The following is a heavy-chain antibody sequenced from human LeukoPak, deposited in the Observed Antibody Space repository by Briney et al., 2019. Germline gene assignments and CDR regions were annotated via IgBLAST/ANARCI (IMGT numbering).Heavy chain of an antibody. Sequence: GGSLRLSCAASGFTFSSYGMHWVRQAPGKGLEWVSAISGSGGSTYYADSVKGRFTISRDNSKNTLYLQMNSLRAEDTAVYYCAKVRRPTVTTYYFDYWGQGTLVTVSS. CDR3: AKVRRPTVTTYYFDY. CDR1: GFTFSSYG. J-gene: IGHJ4*02. CDR2: ISGSGGST. D-gene: IGHD4-17*01. V-gene: IGHV3-23*01.